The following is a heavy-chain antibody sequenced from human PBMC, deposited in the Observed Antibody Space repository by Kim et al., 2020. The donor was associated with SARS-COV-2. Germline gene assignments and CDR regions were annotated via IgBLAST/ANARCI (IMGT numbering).Heavy chain of an antibody. D-gene: IGHD3-10*01. CDR3: ARGRGITMVRGGYGMDV. J-gene: IGHJ6*02. Sequence: ASVKVSCKASGYTFTSYAMHWVRQAPGQRLEWMGWINAGNGNTKYSQKFQGRVTITMDTSASTAYMELSSLRSEDTAVYYCARGRGITMVRGGYGMDVWGQGTTVTVSS. CDR1: GYTFTSYA. CDR2: INAGNGNT. V-gene: IGHV1-3*01.